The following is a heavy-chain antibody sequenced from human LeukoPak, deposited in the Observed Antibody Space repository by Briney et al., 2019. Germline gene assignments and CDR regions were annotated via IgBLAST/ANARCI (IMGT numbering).Heavy chain of an antibody. CDR3: AREVSSAAMLNY. V-gene: IGHV4-39*02. J-gene: IGHJ4*02. CDR2: MYYSGST. Sequence: SETLSLTCTVSGGSISSSSYYWGWIRQPPGKGLEWIGSMYYSGSTYYNPSLKSRVTISVDTSKNQFSLKLSSVTAADTAVYYCAREVSSAAMLNYWGQGTLVTVS. D-gene: IGHD5-18*01. CDR1: GGSISSSSYY.